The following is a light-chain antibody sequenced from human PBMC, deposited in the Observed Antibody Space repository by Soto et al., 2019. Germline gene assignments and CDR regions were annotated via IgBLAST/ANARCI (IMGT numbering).Light chain of an antibody. CDR1: NIGSRS. CDR2: DDR. V-gene: IGLV3-21*02. Sequence: SYELTQPPSVSVAPGQTASISCGGNNIGSRSVHWYQQKPGQAPVLVVYDDRDRPSGIPERFAGSNSGNTATLTISRVEAGDEDEYYCQVWDSTSDHYVFGTGTKVTVL. CDR3: QVWDSTSDHYV. J-gene: IGLJ1*01.